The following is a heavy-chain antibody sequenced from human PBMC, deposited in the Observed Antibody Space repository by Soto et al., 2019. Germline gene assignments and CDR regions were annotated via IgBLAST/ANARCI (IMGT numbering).Heavy chain of an antibody. CDR2: ISAYNGNT. CDR3: ARDPSGPPDFYYYYMDV. J-gene: IGHJ6*03. D-gene: IGHD2-15*01. V-gene: IGHV1-18*01. Sequence: GASVKVSCKASGYTFTSYGISWVRQAPGQGLEWMGWISAYNGNTNYAQKLQGRVTMTTDTSTSTAYMELRSLRSDDTAVYYCARDPSGPPDFYYYYMDVWGKGATVTAP. CDR1: GYTFTSYG.